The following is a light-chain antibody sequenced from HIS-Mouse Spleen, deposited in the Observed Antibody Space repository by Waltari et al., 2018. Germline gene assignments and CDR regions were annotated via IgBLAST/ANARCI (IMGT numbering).Light chain of an antibody. CDR3: YSTDSSGNHRV. CDR1: ALPKKY. Sequence: SYELTQPSSVSVSPGQTARITCSGDALPKKYAYWYQQQSGQAPVLVIYEDSKRPSGITERFSGSSSGTMATLTISGAQVEDEADYYCYSTDSSGNHRVFGGGTKLTVL. J-gene: IGLJ2*01. V-gene: IGLV3-10*01. CDR2: EDS.